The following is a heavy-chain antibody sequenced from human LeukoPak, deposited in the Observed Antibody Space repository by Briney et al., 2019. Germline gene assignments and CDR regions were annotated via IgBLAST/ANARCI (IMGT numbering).Heavy chain of an antibody. CDR3: ARGLPKAVFGMVIED. CDR2: INPSGGST. CDR1: GYTFTSYY. V-gene: IGHV1-46*01. J-gene: IGHJ1*01. Sequence: ASVKVSCKASGYTFTSYYMHWVRQAPGQGLEWMGIINPSGGSTSYAQNFQGRVTMTRDTSISTAYMELSSLMSEDTAVYYCARGLPKAVFGMVIEDWGQGTLVTVSS. D-gene: IGHD3-3*01.